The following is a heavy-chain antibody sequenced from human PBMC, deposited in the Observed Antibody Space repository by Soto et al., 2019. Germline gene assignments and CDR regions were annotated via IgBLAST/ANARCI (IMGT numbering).Heavy chain of an antibody. CDR1: GYTFTSYY. J-gene: IGHJ4*02. D-gene: IGHD2-15*01. Sequence: ASVKVSCKASGYTFTSYYMHWVRQAPGQGLEWMGIINPSGGSTSYAQKFQGRVTMTRDTSTSTVYMELSSLRSEDTAVSYCAGGYCSGGSCYPTLDYWGQGTLVTVSS. CDR3: AGGYCSGGSCYPTLDY. CDR2: INPSGGST. V-gene: IGHV1-46*01.